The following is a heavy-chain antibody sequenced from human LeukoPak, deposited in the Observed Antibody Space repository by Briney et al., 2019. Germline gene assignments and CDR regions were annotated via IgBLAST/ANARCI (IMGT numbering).Heavy chain of an antibody. CDR1: GFTFSSYA. J-gene: IGHJ3*02. CDR3: ARGIIIVSEDAFDI. D-gene: IGHD2/OR15-2a*01. Sequence: GGSLRLSCATSGFTFSSYAMHWVRQAPGKGLEWVAVISYDGTKKYSADSVKGRFTISRDNSKNTLFLQMNSLRPEDTSVYYCARGIIIVSEDAFDIWGQGTVVTVSS. CDR2: ISYDGTKK. V-gene: IGHV3-30-3*01.